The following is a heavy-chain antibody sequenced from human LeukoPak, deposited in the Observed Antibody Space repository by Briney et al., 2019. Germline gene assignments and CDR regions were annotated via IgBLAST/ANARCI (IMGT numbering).Heavy chain of an antibody. V-gene: IGHV4-61*08. CDR1: RGSFSIGDYY. D-gene: IGHD2/OR15-2a*01. J-gene: IGHJ4*01. CDR3: AAWQNRLFDY. Sequence: PSETLSLTCTVSRGSFSIGDYYWTWIRQPPGKGLEWIGYISYSGSTNYNPSLKSRLTISIDTSQNQISLKLSSVTAADTAVYYCAAWQNRLFDYWGHGTLVTVSS. CDR2: ISYSGST.